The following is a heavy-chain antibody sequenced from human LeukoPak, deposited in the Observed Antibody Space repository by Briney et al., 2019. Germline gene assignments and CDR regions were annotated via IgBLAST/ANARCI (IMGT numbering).Heavy chain of an antibody. Sequence: GGSLRLSCAASGFTFSYFWMSWVRQAPGQGLEWAANINPDGSEKNYVDSVTGRFTISIDNSKTSLYLHLTSLRAEDTALYYCARDRGRNSFDYWAQGTLVSVSS. CDR3: ARDRGRNSFDY. V-gene: IGHV3-7*01. D-gene: IGHD1-14*01. J-gene: IGHJ4*02. CDR2: INPDGSEK. CDR1: GFTFSYFW.